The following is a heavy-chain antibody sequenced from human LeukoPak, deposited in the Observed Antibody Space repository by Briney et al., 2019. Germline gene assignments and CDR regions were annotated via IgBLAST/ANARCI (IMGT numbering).Heavy chain of an antibody. CDR3: TRDLFTYCGGDCYPDAFDI. D-gene: IGHD2-21*02. V-gene: IGHV3-49*03. CDR2: IRSKAYGGTT. Sequence: GGSLRLSCTASGFTFGDYAMSWFPQAPGKGLEWVGFIRSKAYGGTTEYAASVKGRFTISRDDSKSIAYLQMNSLKTEDTAVYYCTRDLFTYCGGDCYPDAFDIWGQGTMVTVSS. CDR1: GFTFGDYA. J-gene: IGHJ3*02.